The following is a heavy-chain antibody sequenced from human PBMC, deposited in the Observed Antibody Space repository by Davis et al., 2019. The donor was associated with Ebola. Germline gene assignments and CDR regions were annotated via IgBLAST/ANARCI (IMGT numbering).Heavy chain of an antibody. CDR1: GDRVSINSGG. J-gene: IGHJ6*02. V-gene: IGHV6-1*01. Sequence: HPQTLSLTCAISGDRVSINSGGWNWIRQSPSRGPEWLGRTYYNSKWYNDDALSVKSRIAVNPDPSRNQFSLQLNSMTPEDTGLYYCARGWFRGSMDAWGPGTPITVSS. CDR3: ARGWFRGSMDA. CDR2: TYYNSKWYN. D-gene: IGHD3-10*01.